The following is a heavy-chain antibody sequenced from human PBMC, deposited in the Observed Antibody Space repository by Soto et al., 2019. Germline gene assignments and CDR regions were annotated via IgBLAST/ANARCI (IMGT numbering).Heavy chain of an antibody. CDR2: IKQDGSEK. Sequence: EVQLVESGGGLVQPGGSLRLSCAASGFTFSSYWMSWVRQAPGKGLEWVANIKQDGSEKWYVDSVKGRFTISRDTAKKSLFLQMNSLRVEDTAVYYCARGDYDDNSGPFSDAFDVWGQGTMVTVSS. D-gene: IGHD3-22*01. CDR1: GFTFSSYW. V-gene: IGHV3-7*04. J-gene: IGHJ3*01. CDR3: ARGDYDDNSGPFSDAFDV.